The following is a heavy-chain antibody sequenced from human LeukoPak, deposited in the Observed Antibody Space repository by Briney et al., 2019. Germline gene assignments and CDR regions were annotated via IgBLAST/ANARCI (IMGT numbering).Heavy chain of an antibody. CDR2: IYYSGST. V-gene: IGHV4-39*01. Sequence: NPSETLSLTCTVSGGSISSSSYYWGWLRQPPGQGLEWIVSIYYSGSTYYNPSLKSRVTISVDTSKNQFSLKLSSVTAADTAVYYCARQEVPRYYDYVWGSYRGDYWGQGTLVTVSS. D-gene: IGHD3-16*02. CDR3: ARQEVPRYYDYVWGSYRGDY. J-gene: IGHJ4*02. CDR1: GGSISSSSYY.